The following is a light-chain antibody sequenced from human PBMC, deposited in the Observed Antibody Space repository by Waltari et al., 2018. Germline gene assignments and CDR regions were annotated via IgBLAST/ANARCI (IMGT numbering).Light chain of an antibody. Sequence: EIVLTQSPGTLSLSPGERATLSCRASQSVRSSYLAWYQQKPGQAPRLRIYGASSRATGIPDRFSGSGSGTDFTLTISRLEPEYFAVYYCQQYGSSPWTFGQGTKVEIK. J-gene: IGKJ1*01. CDR3: QQYGSSPWT. CDR2: GAS. V-gene: IGKV3-20*01. CDR1: QSVRSSY.